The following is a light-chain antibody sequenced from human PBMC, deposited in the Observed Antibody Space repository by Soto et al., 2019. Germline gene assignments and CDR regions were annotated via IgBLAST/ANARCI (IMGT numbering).Light chain of an antibody. V-gene: IGKV3-20*01. J-gene: IGKJ1*01. Sequence: IVLTQAPGTLSLSPGERGTLSCMAIQSVSHNYLAWYQQKPVQSPRLLIHVASNRATGIPDRFSGSGSGTDFTLTISRLEPAAFAVYYCQPYDSSPWTLGQATTVDIK. CDR1: QSVSHNY. CDR3: QPYDSSPWT. CDR2: VAS.